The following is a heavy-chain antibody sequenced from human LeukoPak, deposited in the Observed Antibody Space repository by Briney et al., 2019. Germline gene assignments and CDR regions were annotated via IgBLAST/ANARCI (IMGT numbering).Heavy chain of an antibody. V-gene: IGHV1-8*01. Sequence: ASVTVSCTASGYTFTIYDINWVRQATGQGLEWMGWMNPNSGNTGYAQKFQGRVTMTGNTSISTAYMQLSSLRSEDTAVYYCARGPTWRGGPYYFDYWGQGTLVTVSS. CDR2: MNPNSGNT. J-gene: IGHJ4*02. D-gene: IGHD3-10*01. CDR3: ARGPTWRGGPYYFDY. CDR1: GYTFTIYD.